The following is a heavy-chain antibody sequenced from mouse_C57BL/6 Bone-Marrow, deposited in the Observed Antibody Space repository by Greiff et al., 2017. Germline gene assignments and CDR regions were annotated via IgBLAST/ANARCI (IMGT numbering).Heavy chain of an antibody. V-gene: IGHV1-50*01. J-gene: IGHJ1*03. CDR1: GYTFTSYW. CDR2: IDPSDSYT. Sequence: QVQLQQPGAELVKPGASVKLSCKASGYTFTSYWMQWVKQRPGQGLEWIGEIDPSDSYTNYKQKFKGKATLTVDTSSSTAYMQLSSLTSEDSAVYYCARERDYYGSSPYWYFDVWGTGTTVTVSS. D-gene: IGHD1-1*01. CDR3: ARERDYYGSSPYWYFDV.